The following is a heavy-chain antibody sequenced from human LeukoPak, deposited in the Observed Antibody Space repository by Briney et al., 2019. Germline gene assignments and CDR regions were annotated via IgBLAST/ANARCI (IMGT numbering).Heavy chain of an antibody. J-gene: IGHJ4*02. V-gene: IGHV3-23*01. CDR3: AKDAGTGWYSDLDY. D-gene: IGHD6-19*01. CDR2: LSGSSRGT. CDR1: GFTFSNYA. Sequence: GGSLRLSCAASGFTFSNYAMTWVRQAPGTGLEWVSSLSGSSRGTYYADSVKGRFTVSRDNSKNTLYLQMNSLTAEDTALYYCAKDAGTGWYSDLDYWGQGTLVTVSS.